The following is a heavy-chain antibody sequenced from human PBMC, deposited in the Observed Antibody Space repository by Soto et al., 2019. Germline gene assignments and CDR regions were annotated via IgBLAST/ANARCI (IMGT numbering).Heavy chain of an antibody. CDR1: GFTFSDHG. CDR2: ISGSVGST. V-gene: IGHV3-23*01. J-gene: IGHJ4*02. CDR3: AKDRTIAARNYDE. D-gene: IGHD6-6*01. Sequence: EVQLLESGGGLVQPGGSLRLSCVGSGFTFSDHGMSWVRQAPGKGLEWVSAISGSVGSTFYADSVKGRFTISRDKSKNTLYLQMNSMRDEDTAVYYCAKDRTIAARNYDEWGQGVLVTVSS.